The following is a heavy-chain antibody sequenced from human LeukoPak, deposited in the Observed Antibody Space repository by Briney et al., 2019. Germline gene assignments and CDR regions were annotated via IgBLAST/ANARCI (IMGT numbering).Heavy chain of an antibody. CDR1: GFTFSSYA. V-gene: IGHV3-23*01. Sequence: GGSLRLSCAASGFTFSSYAMSWVRQAPGKGLECISVISGSGGNTYYADSVKGRFTISRDNSKNTLYLQMNSLRAEDTAVYYCAKDLVVVNDAFDIWGQGTMVTVSS. J-gene: IGHJ3*02. D-gene: IGHD3-22*01. CDR2: ISGSGGNT. CDR3: AKDLVVVNDAFDI.